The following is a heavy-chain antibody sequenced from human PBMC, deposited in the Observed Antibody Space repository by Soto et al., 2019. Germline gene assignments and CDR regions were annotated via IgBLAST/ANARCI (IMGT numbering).Heavy chain of an antibody. V-gene: IGHV3-9*01. Sequence: GGSLRLSCAASGFTFDDYAMHWVRQAPGKGLEWVSGISWNSGSIGYADSVKGRFTISRDNAKNSLYLQMNSLRAEDTALYYCALSYAVAGPKGWFDPWGQGTLVTVSS. CDR2: ISWNSGSI. J-gene: IGHJ5*02. CDR1: GFTFDDYA. D-gene: IGHD6-19*01. CDR3: ALSYAVAGPKGWFDP.